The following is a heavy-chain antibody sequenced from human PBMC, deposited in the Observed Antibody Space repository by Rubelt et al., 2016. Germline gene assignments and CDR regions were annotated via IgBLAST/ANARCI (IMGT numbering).Heavy chain of an antibody. V-gene: IGHV4-31*02. J-gene: IGHJ5*02. CDR3: ARANGSGSYADRAWFDP. Sequence: NPSLKSRVTISVDTSKNQFSLKLSSVTAADTAVYYCARANGSGSYADRAWFDPWGQGTLVTVSS. D-gene: IGHD3-10*01.